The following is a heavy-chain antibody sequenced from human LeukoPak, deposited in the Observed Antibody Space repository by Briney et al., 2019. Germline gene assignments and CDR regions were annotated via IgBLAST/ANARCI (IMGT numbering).Heavy chain of an antibody. V-gene: IGHV3-53*01. Sequence: GGSLRLSCAVSGFTASTHHMAWVLQAAGKGLEWVSVRQPGNVSYYADSVTGRFTTSTDSSKNTLYLQMRDLRAEDTALYYCVRERDYDTYFDYWGQGTLVIVSS. CDR1: GFTASTHH. CDR2: RQPGNVS. D-gene: IGHD3-22*01. CDR3: VRERDYDTYFDY. J-gene: IGHJ4*02.